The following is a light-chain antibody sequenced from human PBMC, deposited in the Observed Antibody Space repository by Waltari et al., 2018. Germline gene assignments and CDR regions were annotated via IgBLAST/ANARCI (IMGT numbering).Light chain of an antibody. CDR2: GAS. Sequence: EIVLTQSPGTLSLSPGERATLSCRASQSVSSNSLAWYQQKPGPAPRLLIYGASSRATGIPDRFSGSGSGTDFTLTISRLEPEDFAVYYCQQYGSSYTFGQGTKLKIK. J-gene: IGKJ2*01. CDR3: QQYGSSYT. V-gene: IGKV3-20*01. CDR1: QSVSSNS.